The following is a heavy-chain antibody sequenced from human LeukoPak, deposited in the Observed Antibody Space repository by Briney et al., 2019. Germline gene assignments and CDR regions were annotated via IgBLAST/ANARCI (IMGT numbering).Heavy chain of an antibody. CDR2: IKQGGIEK. D-gene: IGHD4-23*01. V-gene: IGHV3-7*03. Sequence: GGSLRLSCAVSGFTFNSYWMTWVRQAPGKGLEWVANIKQGGIEKYYVDSVKGRFTISRDNAENSLYLQMNSLRAEDTAVYYCARQHTVVTPVGYWGQGTLVTVSS. CDR3: ARQHTVVTPVGY. CDR1: GFTFNSYW. J-gene: IGHJ4*02.